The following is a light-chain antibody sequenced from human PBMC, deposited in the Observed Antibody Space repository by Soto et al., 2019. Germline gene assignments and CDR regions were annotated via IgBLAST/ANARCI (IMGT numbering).Light chain of an antibody. CDR3: CSFSGSPYV. CDR2: DVS. Sequence: QSALTQPRSVSGSPGQSVTISCIGTSSDVGGYNYVSWYQQHPGKAPKLMIYDVSKRPSGVPDRFSGSKSGNTASLTISGLQAEDEADYYCCSFSGSPYVFGTGTKLTVL. V-gene: IGLV2-11*01. J-gene: IGLJ1*01. CDR1: SSDVGGYNY.